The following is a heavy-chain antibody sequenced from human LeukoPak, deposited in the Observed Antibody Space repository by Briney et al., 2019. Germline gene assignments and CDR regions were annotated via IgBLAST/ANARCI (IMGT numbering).Heavy chain of an antibody. D-gene: IGHD3-22*01. V-gene: IGHV5-51*01. Sequence: GESLKISCKGSGYSFTSYWIGWVRQMPGKGLEWMGIIYPGDSDTRYSPSFQGQVTISADKSINTAYLQWNSLRAEDTAVYYCARRGGNYYDSSGYYFDYWGQGTLVTVSS. CDR2: IYPGDSDT. J-gene: IGHJ4*02. CDR1: GYSFTSYW. CDR3: ARRGGNYYDSSGYYFDY.